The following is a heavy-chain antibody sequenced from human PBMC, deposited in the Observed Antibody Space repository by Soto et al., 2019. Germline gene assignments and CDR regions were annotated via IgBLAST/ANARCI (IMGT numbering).Heavy chain of an antibody. Sequence: SQTLSLTCAISGDSVSNSRAAWNWIRQSPSRGLEWLGRTYYRSQWINDYAASVKSRITINSDASTNQFSLQLNSVTPEDTAIYYCARDPPDFPSAFDSWGQGPLVTVSS. CDR1: GDSVSNSRAA. CDR2: TYYRSQWIN. V-gene: IGHV6-1*01. J-gene: IGHJ4*02. CDR3: ARDPPDFPSAFDS.